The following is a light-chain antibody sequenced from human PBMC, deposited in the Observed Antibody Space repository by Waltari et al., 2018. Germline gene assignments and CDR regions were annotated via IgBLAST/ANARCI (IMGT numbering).Light chain of an antibody. CDR2: LGS. V-gene: IGKV2-28*01. CDR3: MQALQTPFT. CDR1: QSLLHSNGYNS. Sequence: DIVMTQSPPSLPVTPGEPASISCRSTQSLLHSNGYNSLDWYLQKPGQSPQLLIYLGSNRASGVPDRFSGGGSGTDVTLKSSRVEAEDVGVYYCMQALQTPFTFGPGTKVDIK. J-gene: IGKJ3*01.